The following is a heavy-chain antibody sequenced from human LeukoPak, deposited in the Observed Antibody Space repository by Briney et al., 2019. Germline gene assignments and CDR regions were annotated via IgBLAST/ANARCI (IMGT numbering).Heavy chain of an antibody. Sequence: ASVKVSCKASGYTFTGYYMHWVRQAPGQGLEWMGWINPNSGGINYAQKFQGRVTMTRDTSISTAYMELSRLRSDDTAVYYCARDGDRYSSGWLHDYWGQRTLVTVSS. V-gene: IGHV1-2*02. J-gene: IGHJ4*02. CDR3: ARDGDRYSSGWLHDY. CDR1: GYTFTGYY. D-gene: IGHD6-19*01. CDR2: INPNSGGI.